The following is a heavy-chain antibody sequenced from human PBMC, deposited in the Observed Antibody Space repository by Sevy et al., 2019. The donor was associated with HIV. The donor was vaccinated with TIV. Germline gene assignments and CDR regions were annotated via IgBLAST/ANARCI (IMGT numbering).Heavy chain of an antibody. D-gene: IGHD6-19*01. CDR3: ARNPLRGPGYSSGWPSGGDY. CDR2: ISSSGSTI. CDR1: GFTFSDYY. J-gene: IGHJ4*02. V-gene: IGHV3-11*01. Sequence: GGSLRLSCAASGFTFSDYYMSWIRQAPGKGLEWVSDISSSGSTIYYADSVKGRFTISRDNAKNSLYLQMNSLRDEDTAVYYCARNPLRGPGYSSGWPSGGDYWGQGTLVTVSS.